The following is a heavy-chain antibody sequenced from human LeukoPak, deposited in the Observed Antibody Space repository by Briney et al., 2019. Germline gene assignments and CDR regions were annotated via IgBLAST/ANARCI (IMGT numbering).Heavy chain of an antibody. J-gene: IGHJ4*02. CDR2: IIPIFGTA. CDR1: GGTFSSYA. CDR3: ARLRSGSVVFDY. Sequence: SVKVSCKASGGTFSSYAISWVRQAPGQGLEWMGGIIPIFGTANYAQKFQGSVTITADESTSTAYMELSSLRSEDTAVYYCARLRSGSVVFDYWGQGSLATVSS. V-gene: IGHV1-69*01. D-gene: IGHD3-10*01.